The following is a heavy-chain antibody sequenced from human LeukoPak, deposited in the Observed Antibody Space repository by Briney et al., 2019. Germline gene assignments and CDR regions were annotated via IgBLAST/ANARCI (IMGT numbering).Heavy chain of an antibody. CDR1: GFTFTNYA. V-gene: IGHV3-30*04. CDR3: ARDPYNGNYGDFYYYYMDV. Sequence: GRSLRLSCTASGFTFTNYAVHWVRQAPGKGLEWVALISYDESNKYYADSVKGRFTISRDNSKNTLYLQMNSLRDEDTAIYYCARDPYNGNYGDFYYYYMDVWGKGTTVTISS. CDR2: ISYDESNK. J-gene: IGHJ6*03. D-gene: IGHD1-26*01.